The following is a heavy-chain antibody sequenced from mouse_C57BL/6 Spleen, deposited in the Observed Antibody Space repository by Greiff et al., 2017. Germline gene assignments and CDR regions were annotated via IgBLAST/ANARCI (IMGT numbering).Heavy chain of an antibody. J-gene: IGHJ4*01. Sequence: EVKLMESGGGLVKPGGSLKLSCAASGFTFSDYGMHWVRQAPEKGLEWVAYISSGSSTIYYADTVKGRFTISRDNAKNTLFLQMTSLRSEDMAMYYCARKGFTTVVAYYAMDYWGQGTSVTVSS. V-gene: IGHV5-17*01. CDR1: GFTFSDYG. CDR2: ISSGSSTI. CDR3: ARKGFTTVVAYYAMDY. D-gene: IGHD1-1*01.